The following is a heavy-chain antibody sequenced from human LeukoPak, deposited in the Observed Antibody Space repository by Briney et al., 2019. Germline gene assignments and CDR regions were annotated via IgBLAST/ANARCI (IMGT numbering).Heavy chain of an antibody. CDR3: ARHSSLAHFDH. CDR2: IYYSGTT. Sequence: SETLSLTCTVSGDSISSYYCSWIRQPPGKGLEWIGYIYYSGTTNYNPSLKSRVTITVDTSKNQFSLKLSSVTAADTAVYYCARHSSLAHFDHWGQGSLVTVSS. V-gene: IGHV4-59*01. J-gene: IGHJ4*02. CDR1: GDSISSYY.